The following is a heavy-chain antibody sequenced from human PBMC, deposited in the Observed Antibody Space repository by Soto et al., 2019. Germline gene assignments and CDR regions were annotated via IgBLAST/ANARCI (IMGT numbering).Heavy chain of an antibody. CDR2: INHSGST. D-gene: IGHD3-22*01. CDR1: GGSFSGYY. V-gene: IGHV4-34*01. Sequence: SETLSLTCAVYGGSFSGYYWSWIRQPPGKGLEWIGEINHSGSTNYNPSLKSRVTISVDTSKNQFSLKLSSVTAADTAVYYCARGLGAITMIVLNAFDIWGQGTMVTVSS. J-gene: IGHJ3*02. CDR3: ARGLGAITMIVLNAFDI.